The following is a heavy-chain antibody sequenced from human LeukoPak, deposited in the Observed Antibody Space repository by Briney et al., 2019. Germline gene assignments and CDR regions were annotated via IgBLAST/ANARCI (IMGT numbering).Heavy chain of an antibody. CDR3: AHGRRSGWSSSNWFDP. Sequence: SGPTLVKPTQTLTLTCTFSGFSLSTSGVGVGWIRQPPGKALEWLALIYWNDDKRYSPSLKSRLTITKDTSKNQVVLTMTNMDPVDTATYYCAHGRRSGWSSSNWFDPWGQGTLVTVSS. D-gene: IGHD6-19*01. J-gene: IGHJ5*02. V-gene: IGHV2-5*01. CDR1: GFSLSTSGVG. CDR2: IYWNDDK.